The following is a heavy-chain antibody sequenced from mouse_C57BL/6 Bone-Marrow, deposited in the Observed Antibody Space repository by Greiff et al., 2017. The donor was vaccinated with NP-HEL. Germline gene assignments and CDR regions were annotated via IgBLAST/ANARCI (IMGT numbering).Heavy chain of an antibody. D-gene: IGHD1-2*01. V-gene: IGHV1-54*01. CDR1: GYAFTNYL. Sequence: VQLHQSGAELVRPGTSVKVSCKASGYAFTNYLLEWVKQRPGQGLEWIGVINPGSGGTNYNEKFKGKATLSADKSSSTAYMQLSSLTSEDSAFYCCANSGLLRHQAWFAYWGQGTLVTVSA. CDR2: INPGSGGT. CDR3: ANSGLLRHQAWFAY. J-gene: IGHJ3*01.